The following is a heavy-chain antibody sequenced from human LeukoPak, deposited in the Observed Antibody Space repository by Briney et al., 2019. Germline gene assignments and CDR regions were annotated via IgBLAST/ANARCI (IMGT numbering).Heavy chain of an antibody. CDR1: GGSISGNY. CDR2: IHYSGST. J-gene: IGHJ4*02. Sequence: PSETLSLTCSVSGGSISGNYWSWIRQPPGEGLEWIGYIHYSGSTDYNPSLKSRVTMSVDTSKNQFSLKLSSVTAADTAVYYCARHVFHSSSSYYEFFDYWGQGTLVTVSS. CDR3: ARHVFHSSSSYYEFFDY. V-gene: IGHV4-59*08. D-gene: IGHD3-22*01.